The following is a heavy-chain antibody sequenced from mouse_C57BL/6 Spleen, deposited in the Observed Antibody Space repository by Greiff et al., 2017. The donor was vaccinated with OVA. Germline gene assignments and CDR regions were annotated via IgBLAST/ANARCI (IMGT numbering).Heavy chain of an antibody. CDR3: ARGNDYDAMDY. CDR2: ISDGGSYT. J-gene: IGHJ4*01. CDR1: GFTFSSYA. V-gene: IGHV5-4*01. Sequence: EVHLVESGGGLVKPGGSLKLSCAASGFTFSSYAMSWVRQTPEKRLEWVATISDGGSYTYYPDNVKGRFTISRDNAKNNLYLQMSHLKSEDTAMYYCARGNDYDAMDYWGQGTSVTVSS.